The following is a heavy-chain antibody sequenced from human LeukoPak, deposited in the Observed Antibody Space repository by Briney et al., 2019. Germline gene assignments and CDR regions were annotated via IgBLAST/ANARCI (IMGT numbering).Heavy chain of an antibody. CDR3: ARDPEQSMGYDY. V-gene: IGHV3-33*01. J-gene: IGHJ4*02. CDR1: GFTFSSYG. CDR2: IWYDGSNK. Sequence: GRSLRLSCAASGFTFSSYGMHWVRQAPGKGPEWVAVIWYDGSNKYYADSVKGRFTISRDNSKNTLYLQMNSLRAEDTAVYYCARDPEQSMGYDYWGQGTLVTVSS. D-gene: IGHD1-26*01.